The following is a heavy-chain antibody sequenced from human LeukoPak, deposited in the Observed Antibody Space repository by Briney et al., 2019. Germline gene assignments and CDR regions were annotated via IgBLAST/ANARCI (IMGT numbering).Heavy chain of an antibody. CDR3: ARDRSDGYNDY. CDR1: GGTFSSYA. J-gene: IGHJ4*02. V-gene: IGHV1-69*06. Sequence: ASVKVSCKASGGTFSSYAISWARQAPGQGLEWMGGIIPIFGTANYAQKFQGRVTITADKSTSTAYMELSSLRSEDTAVYYCARDRSDGYNDYWGQGTLVTVSS. CDR2: IIPIFGTA. D-gene: IGHD5-24*01.